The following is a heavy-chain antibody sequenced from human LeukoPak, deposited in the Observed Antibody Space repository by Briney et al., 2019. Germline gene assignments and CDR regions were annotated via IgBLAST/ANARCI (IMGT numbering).Heavy chain of an antibody. D-gene: IGHD2-2*02. V-gene: IGHV4-34*01. CDR1: GGSFSGYY. CDR3: ARVRNPYCSSTSCYMGWFDP. J-gene: IGHJ5*02. CDR2: IKHSGST. Sequence: SSETLSLTCAVYGGSFSGYYWSWIRQPPGKGLEWIGEIKHSGSTNYNPSLKSRVTISVDTSKNQFSLKLSSVTAADTAVYYCARVRNPYCSSTSCYMGWFDPWGQGTLVTVSS.